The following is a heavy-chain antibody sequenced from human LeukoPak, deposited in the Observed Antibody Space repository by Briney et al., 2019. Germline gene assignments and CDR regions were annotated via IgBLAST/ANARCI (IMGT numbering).Heavy chain of an antibody. CDR3: ARHDGGAAAGVYYYYYGMDV. V-gene: IGHV4-59*08. CDR2: IYYSGST. Sequence: SETLSLTCTVSGGSISSYYWSWIRQPPGEGLEWIGYIYYSGSTNYNPSLKSRVTISVDTSKNQFSLKLSSVTAADTAVYYCARHDGGAAAGVYYYYYGMDVWGQGTTVTVSS. CDR1: GGSISSYY. J-gene: IGHJ6*02. D-gene: IGHD6-13*01.